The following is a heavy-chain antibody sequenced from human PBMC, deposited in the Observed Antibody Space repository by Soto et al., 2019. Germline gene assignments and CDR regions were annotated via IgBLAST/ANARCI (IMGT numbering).Heavy chain of an antibody. CDR2: INHSGST. V-gene: IGHV4-34*02. Sequence: QVQLQQWGAGLLKPSETLSLTCAVYGGSFSGYYWSWIRQPPGKGLEWIGEINHSGSTNYNPSLKSRVTISVDTSKSQFSLKLSSMTAADTAVYYCARAPSIAARHFEGWFDPWGQGTLVTVSS. D-gene: IGHD6-6*01. CDR1: GGSFSGYY. J-gene: IGHJ5*02. CDR3: ARAPSIAARHFEGWFDP.